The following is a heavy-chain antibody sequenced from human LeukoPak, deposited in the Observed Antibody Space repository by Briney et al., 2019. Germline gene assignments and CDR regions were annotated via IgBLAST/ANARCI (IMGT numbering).Heavy chain of an antibody. Sequence: ASVKVSCKASGYTFTSYGISWVRQAPGQGLEWMGWISAYNGNTNYAQKLQGRVTMTTDTSTSTAYMELRSLRSDDTAVYYCARVRDYVWGTFRLGAFDIWGQGTLVTVSS. CDR3: ARVRDYVWGTFRLGAFDI. CDR2: ISAYNGNT. J-gene: IGHJ3*02. V-gene: IGHV1-18*01. D-gene: IGHD3-16*02. CDR1: GYTFTSYG.